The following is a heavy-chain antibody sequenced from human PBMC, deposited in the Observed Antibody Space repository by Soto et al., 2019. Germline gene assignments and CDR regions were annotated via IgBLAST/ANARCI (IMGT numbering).Heavy chain of an antibody. V-gene: IGHV1-2*04. J-gene: IGHJ4*02. CDR2: IDPNTGGT. D-gene: IGHD3-10*01. CDR3: ARISPYGSGTFFDY. Sequence: KVSCKASGYTFTMYYVHWVRQAPGQGLEWMGWIDPNTGGTNYAQKFQGWVTMTRDTSISTAYLELNRLKSDDTAVYFCARISPYGSGTFFDYWGRGTLVTVSS. CDR1: GYTFTMYY.